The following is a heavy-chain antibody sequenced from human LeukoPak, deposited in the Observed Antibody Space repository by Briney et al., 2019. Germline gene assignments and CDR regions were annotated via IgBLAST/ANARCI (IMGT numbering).Heavy chain of an antibody. Sequence: PSETLSLTCTVSGGSISSYYWSWIRQPAGKGLGWIGRIYTSGSTNYNPSLKSRVTMSVDTSKNQFSLKLSSVTAADTAVYYCARDPSWFDPWGQGTLVTVSS. V-gene: IGHV4-4*07. CDR2: IYTSGST. CDR3: ARDPSWFDP. J-gene: IGHJ5*02. CDR1: GGSISSYY.